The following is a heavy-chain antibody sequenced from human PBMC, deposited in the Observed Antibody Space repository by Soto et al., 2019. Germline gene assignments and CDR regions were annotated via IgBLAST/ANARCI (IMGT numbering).Heavy chain of an antibody. CDR1: GFTFDDYA. V-gene: IGHV3-9*01. Sequence: PGGSLRLSCAASGFTFDDYAMHWVRQAPGKGLEWVSGISWNSGSIGYADSVKGRFTISRDNSKNTLYLQMNSLRAEDTAVYYCIAAAGDYYYYGMDVWGQGTTVTVSS. CDR2: ISWNSGSI. J-gene: IGHJ6*02. D-gene: IGHD6-13*01. CDR3: IAAAGDYYYYGMDV.